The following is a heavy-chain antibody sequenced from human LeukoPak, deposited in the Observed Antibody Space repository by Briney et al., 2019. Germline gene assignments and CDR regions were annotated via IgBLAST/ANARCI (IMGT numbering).Heavy chain of an antibody. CDR3: AKDPGAYYYDSSAYYFDS. D-gene: IGHD3-22*01. CDR2: IGGTGAGT. J-gene: IGHJ4*02. V-gene: IGHV3-23*01. CDR1: GFTFNNYA. Sequence: PGGSLRLSCAASGFTFNNYAMSWVRQAPGKGLEWVSFIGGTGAGTKYADSVKGRFTISRDNSKNTMYLQMNSLRAEDTAVYYCAKDPGAYYYDSSAYYFDSWGQGTLVTVSS.